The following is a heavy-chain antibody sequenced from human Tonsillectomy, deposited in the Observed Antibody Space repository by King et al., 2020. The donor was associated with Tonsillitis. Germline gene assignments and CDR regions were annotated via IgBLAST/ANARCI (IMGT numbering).Heavy chain of an antibody. CDR1: GFTFSSYA. Sequence: EGQLVQSGGGLVQPGGSLRLSCAASGFTFSSYAMSWVRQAPGKGLEWVSAVSGSGGSTYDADSVKGRFTISRDNSKNTLHLQMNSPRAEDTAVYYCAKDVAVAGGVLYFDYWGQGTLVTVSS. CDR3: AKDVAVAGGVLYFDY. J-gene: IGHJ4*02. CDR2: VSGSGGST. V-gene: IGHV3-23*04. D-gene: IGHD6-19*01.